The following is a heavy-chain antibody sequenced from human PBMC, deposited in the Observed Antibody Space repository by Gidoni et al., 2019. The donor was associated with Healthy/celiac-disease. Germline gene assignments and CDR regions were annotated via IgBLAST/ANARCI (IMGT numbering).Heavy chain of an antibody. V-gene: IGHV1-69*02. CDR3: AREYYYGSGTYYYYGMDV. Sequence: QVQLVQSGAEVKKPGSSVKVSCKASGGTFSSYTISWVRQAPGQGLEWMGRIIPILGIANYAQKFQGRVTITADKSTSTAYMELSSLRSEDTAVYYCAREYYYGSGTYYYYGMDVWGQGTTVTVSS. D-gene: IGHD3-10*01. CDR1: GGTFSSYT. CDR2: IIPILGIA. J-gene: IGHJ6*02.